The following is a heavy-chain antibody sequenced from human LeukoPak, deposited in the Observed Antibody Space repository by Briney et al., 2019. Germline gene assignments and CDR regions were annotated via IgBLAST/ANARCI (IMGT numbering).Heavy chain of an antibody. J-gene: IGHJ4*02. Sequence: PVQPLDSPSVASSSSSTIYYADSVKGRFTISRDNAKNSLYLQMNSLRAEDTAVYYCAKDLERHIVVVTASAVDYWGQGTLVTVSS. D-gene: IGHD2-21*02. CDR2: ASSSSSTI. CDR3: AKDLERHIVVVTASAVDY. V-gene: IGHV3-48*01.